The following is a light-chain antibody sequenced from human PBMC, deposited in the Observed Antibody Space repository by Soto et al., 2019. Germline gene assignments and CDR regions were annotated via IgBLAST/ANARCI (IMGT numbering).Light chain of an antibody. CDR2: GNS. CDR1: SSNIGAGYD. CDR3: QSYDSSLSGSNYV. J-gene: IGLJ1*01. Sequence: QSVLTQPPSVSGAPGQRVTISCTGSSSNIGAGYDVHWYQQLPGTAPKVLIYGNSNRPSGVPDRFSGSKSGTSASLAITGLQAEDEADYYCQSYDSSLSGSNYVFGTGTKVTVL. V-gene: IGLV1-40*01.